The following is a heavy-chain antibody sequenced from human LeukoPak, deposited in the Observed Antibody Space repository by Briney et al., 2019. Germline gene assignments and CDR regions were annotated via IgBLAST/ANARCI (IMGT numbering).Heavy chain of an antibody. CDR1: GGSISSSDYY. Sequence: SETLSLTCTVSGGSISSSDYYWGWIRQAPGKGLEWIASISYTGRSYYNPSLRSRITISVDTSKNQFSLRLSSVTAADTAVYHCARRGSGRNWFDPWGQGTLVTVFS. CDR3: ARRGSGRNWFDP. J-gene: IGHJ5*02. CDR2: ISYTGRS. D-gene: IGHD1-26*01. V-gene: IGHV4-39*01.